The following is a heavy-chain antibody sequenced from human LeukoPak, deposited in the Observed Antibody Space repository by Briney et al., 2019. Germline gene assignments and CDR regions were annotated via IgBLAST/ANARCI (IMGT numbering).Heavy chain of an antibody. D-gene: IGHD3-10*01. V-gene: IGHV3-30*04. Sequence: PGGSLRLSCAASGFSFNAYAMHWVRQAPGKGLEWVAVMSFDGTNKFYADSVKGRFTISRDNAKNSLYLQMNSLRAEDTALYYCARGHYPFDPWGQGTLVTVSS. CDR3: ARGHYPFDP. J-gene: IGHJ5*02. CDR2: MSFDGTNK. CDR1: GFSFNAYA.